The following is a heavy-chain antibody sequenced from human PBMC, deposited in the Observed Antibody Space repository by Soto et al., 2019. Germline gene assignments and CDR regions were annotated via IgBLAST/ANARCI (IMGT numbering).Heavy chain of an antibody. CDR1: GFTVSSNY. CDR2: IYSGGST. V-gene: IGHV3-66*01. D-gene: IGHD1-26*01. CDR3: ARASGGARQEYFQH. Sequence: EVQLVESGGGLVQPGGSLRLSCAASGFTVSSNYMSWVRQAPGKGLEWVSVIYSGGSTYYADSVKGRFTISRDNSKNTLYLQMNSLRAEDTAVYYCARASGGARQEYFQHWGQGTLVTVSS. J-gene: IGHJ1*01.